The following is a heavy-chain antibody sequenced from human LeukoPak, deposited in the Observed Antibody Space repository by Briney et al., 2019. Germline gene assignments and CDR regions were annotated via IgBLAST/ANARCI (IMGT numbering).Heavy chain of an antibody. D-gene: IGHD6-6*01. CDR2: IYYSGST. J-gene: IGHJ6*03. V-gene: IGHV4-39*07. CDR1: GGSISSSSYY. CDR3: ARVVARPDYYYYMDV. Sequence: SETLSLTCAVSGGSISSSSYYWGWIRQPPGKGLEWIGSIYYSGSTYYNPSLKSRVTISVDTSKNQFSLKLSSVTAADTAVYYCARVVARPDYYYYMDVWGKGTTVTVSS.